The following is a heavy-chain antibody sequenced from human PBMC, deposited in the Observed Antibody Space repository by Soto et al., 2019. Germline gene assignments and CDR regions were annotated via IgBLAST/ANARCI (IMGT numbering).Heavy chain of an antibody. V-gene: IGHV1-3*01. D-gene: IGHD3-10*01. J-gene: IGHJ4*02. CDR1: GYSFTSFP. CDR3: ARGGGLDD. CDR2: INAPNGYT. Sequence: QVQLVQSGAEVKKPGASVKVSCKASGYSFTSFPIHWVRQAPGQGLECMGWINAPNGYTRYSQKFQGRVTITRDTSATTAYMDLSSLTSEDTAVYYCARGGGLDDWGQGTLITVSS.